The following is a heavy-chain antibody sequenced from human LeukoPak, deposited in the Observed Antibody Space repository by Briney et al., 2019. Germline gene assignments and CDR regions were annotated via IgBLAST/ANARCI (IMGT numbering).Heavy chain of an antibody. CDR1: GLTFSSYW. V-gene: IGHV3-74*01. Sequence: GGSLRLSCAASGLTFSSYWMHWVRQAPGKGLVWVSRINRDGSITSYGDSVKGRFTISRDNAKNTLYLQMSSLRAEDTAVYYCAKENYYGMDAWGQGTTVAVSS. CDR2: INRDGSIT. CDR3: AKENYYGMDA. J-gene: IGHJ6*02.